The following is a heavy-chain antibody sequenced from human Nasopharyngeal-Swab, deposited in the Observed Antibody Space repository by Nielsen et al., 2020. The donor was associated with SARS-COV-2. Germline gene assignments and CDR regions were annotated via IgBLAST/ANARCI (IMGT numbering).Heavy chain of an antibody. J-gene: IGHJ4*02. Sequence: GGSLRLSCAASGFTFTTYSMNWIRQTPGKGLEWVSYSTSSGSYIWYADSVKGRFTISRDNSKSTLYLQMNSLRADDTALYYCADPPFSEYWGQGTLVTVSS. CDR3: ADPPFSEY. CDR2: STSSGSYI. CDR1: GFTFTTYS. V-gene: IGHV3-21*05.